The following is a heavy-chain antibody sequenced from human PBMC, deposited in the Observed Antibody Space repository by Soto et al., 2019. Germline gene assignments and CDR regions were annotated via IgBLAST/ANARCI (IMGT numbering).Heavy chain of an antibody. D-gene: IGHD2-2*01. CDR1: GGTFSSYT. CDR2: IIPILGIA. V-gene: IGHV1-69*02. Sequence: SVKVSCKASGGTFSSYTISWVRQAPGQGLEWMGRIIPILGIANYAQKFQGRVTITADKSTSTAYMELSSLRSEDTAVYYCARGDCSSTSCYLLVRDYYYYYMDVWGKGTTVTVSS. CDR3: ARGDCSSTSCYLLVRDYYYYYMDV. J-gene: IGHJ6*03.